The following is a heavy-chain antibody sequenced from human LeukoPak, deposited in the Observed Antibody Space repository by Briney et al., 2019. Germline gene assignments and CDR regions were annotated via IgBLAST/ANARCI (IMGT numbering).Heavy chain of an antibody. Sequence: VGSLRLSCAASGFTFSTDAMTWVGQAPGKGREGLSSIRDRVDDTHYANSVKGRLKISRDNYKDTLYLQMNSLRAEETAVYYCAREPNGDYIGDFDMWGPGTMVTVSS. CDR3: AREPNGDYIGDFDM. V-gene: IGHV3-23*01. J-gene: IGHJ3*02. CDR1: GFTFSTDA. D-gene: IGHD4-17*01. CDR2: IRDRVDDT.